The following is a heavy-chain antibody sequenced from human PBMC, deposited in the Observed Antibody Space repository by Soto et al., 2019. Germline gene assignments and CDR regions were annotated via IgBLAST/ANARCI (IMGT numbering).Heavy chain of an antibody. D-gene: IGHD4-17*01. J-gene: IGHJ5*02. V-gene: IGHV1-46*01. Sequence: ASVKVSCKASGYTFTSYYMHWVRQAPGQGLEWMGIINPSGGSTSYAQKFQGRVTMTRDTSTSTVYMELSSLRSEDTAVYYCARERGRMTKVTTSWFDPWGQGTLVTVSS. CDR3: ARERGRMTKVTTSWFDP. CDR1: GYTFTSYY. CDR2: INPSGGST.